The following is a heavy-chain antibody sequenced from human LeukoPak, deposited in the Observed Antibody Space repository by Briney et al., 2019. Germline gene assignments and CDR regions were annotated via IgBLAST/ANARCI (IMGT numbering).Heavy chain of an antibody. CDR1: GGSISSYY. CDR2: IYYSGST. J-gene: IGHJ4*02. V-gene: IGHV4-59*08. Sequence: SETLSLTCTVSGGSISSYYWSWIRQPLGKGLEWIGYIYYSGSTNYNPSLKSRVTISGDTSKRQFSLELSSVTAADTAVYYCASYSASYPHFFDYWGQGTLVTVSS. D-gene: IGHD1-26*01. CDR3: ASYSASYPHFFDY.